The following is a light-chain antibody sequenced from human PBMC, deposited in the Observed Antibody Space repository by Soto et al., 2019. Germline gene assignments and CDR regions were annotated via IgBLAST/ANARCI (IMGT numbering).Light chain of an antibody. CDR1: SSDVGAYNY. J-gene: IGLJ1*01. CDR2: HVT. CDR3: CSYTTSNTFV. V-gene: IGLV2-14*01. Sequence: QSVLTQPASMSGSLGQSITISCSGTSSDVGAYNYVSWYQQYPGKAPKLMIYHVTDRPSGVSNRFSGSKSGNTASLTISGLQAEDEAEYYCCSYTTSNTFVFGTGTKITVL.